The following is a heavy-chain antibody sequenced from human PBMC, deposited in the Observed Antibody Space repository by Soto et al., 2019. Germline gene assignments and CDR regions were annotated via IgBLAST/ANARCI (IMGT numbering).Heavy chain of an antibody. J-gene: IGHJ4*02. CDR1: GFPVRPKY. CDR2: IYSGGST. V-gene: IGHV3-66*01. CDR3: ARDPWAADY. Sequence: AGCLALGCVACGFPVRPKYMGGVRQAPGKGLEWVSVIYSGGSTFYADSVRARFTISRDNSKNTVNLQMNSLRAEDKAVYYRARDPWAADYWGQGTLVTVSS. D-gene: IGHD3-16*01.